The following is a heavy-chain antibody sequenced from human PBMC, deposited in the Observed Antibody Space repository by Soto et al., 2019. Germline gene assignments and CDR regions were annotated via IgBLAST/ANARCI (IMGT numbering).Heavy chain of an antibody. CDR2: LSGSGTST. V-gene: IGHV3-23*01. CDR1: XFSFVNYA. Sequence: SLRLSCAASXFSFVNYAMHWVRQAPGKGLEWVSGLSGSGTSTYYADSVKGRFTISRDNSRDTLFLQMNSLTADDTAVYYCAKAPATGGWFNPFGSWGQGALVRVSS. CDR3: AKAPATGGWFNPFGS. J-gene: IGHJ4*02. D-gene: IGHD6-19*01.